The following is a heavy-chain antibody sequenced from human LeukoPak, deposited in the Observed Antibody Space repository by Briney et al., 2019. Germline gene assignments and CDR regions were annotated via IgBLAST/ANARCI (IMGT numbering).Heavy chain of an antibody. Sequence: SETLSLTCTVSGGSISSYFWSWIRQPPGKGLEWIGYIYYSGTTNYNPSLKSRVTISVDTSKNQFSLKLSSVTAADTAVYYCARVGDPMIGKDARIDMWGQGTTVTVSS. J-gene: IGHJ3*02. V-gene: IGHV4-59*01. CDR1: GGSISSYF. CDR2: IYYSGTT. CDR3: ARVGDPMIGKDARIDM. D-gene: IGHD3-22*01.